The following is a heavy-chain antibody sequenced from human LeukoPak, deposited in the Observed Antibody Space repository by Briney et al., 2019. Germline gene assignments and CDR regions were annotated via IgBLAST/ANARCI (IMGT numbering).Heavy chain of an antibody. J-gene: IGHJ6*03. CDR2: IKQDGSEK. CDR1: GFTFSSYW. CDR3: AKDKAGFYYGSGSYSYYYMDV. Sequence: GGSLRLSCAASGFTFSSYWMSWVRQAPGKGLEWVANIKQDGSEKYYVDSVKGRFTISRDNAKNSLYLQMNSLRAEDTAVYYCAKDKAGFYYGSGSYSYYYMDVWGKGTTVTISS. V-gene: IGHV3-7*03. D-gene: IGHD3-10*01.